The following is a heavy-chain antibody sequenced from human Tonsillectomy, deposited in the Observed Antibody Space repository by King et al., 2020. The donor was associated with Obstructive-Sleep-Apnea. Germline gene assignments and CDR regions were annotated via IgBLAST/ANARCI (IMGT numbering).Heavy chain of an antibody. CDR2: IYLRAYT. J-gene: IGHJ4*02. V-gene: IGHV4-59*08. CDR1: VGSTSSYY. Sequence: QLQESGPGLFKPSETLSLTCTVSVGSTSSYYWSWFRQPPGKGLEWIGYIYLRAYTKYNPSLKIRVTISLDTSKNQFSLKLNSMTAADTAVYFCARGAVTTFLRLQNYFDYWGQGTLVTVSS. CDR3: ARGAVTTFLRLQNYFDY. D-gene: IGHD4-17*01.